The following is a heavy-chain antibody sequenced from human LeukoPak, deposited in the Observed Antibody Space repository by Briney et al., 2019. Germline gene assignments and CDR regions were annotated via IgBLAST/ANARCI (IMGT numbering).Heavy chain of an antibody. D-gene: IGHD6-19*01. CDR1: GGALSSYA. CDR2: IIPIFGTA. CDR3: ARAPGYSSGWQLFDY. Sequence: SVKVSCKASGGALSSYAISWVRQAPGQGLEWMGRIIPIFGTANYAQKFQGRVTITTDESTSTAYMELSSLRSEDTAVYYCARAPGYSSGWQLFDYWGQGTLVTVSS. J-gene: IGHJ4*02. V-gene: IGHV1-69*05.